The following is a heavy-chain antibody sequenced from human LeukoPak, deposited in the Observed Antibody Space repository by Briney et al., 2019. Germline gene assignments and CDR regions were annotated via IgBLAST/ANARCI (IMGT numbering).Heavy chain of an antibody. D-gene: IGHD3-22*01. CDR3: ATGNYYDSRGYYTFGH. Sequence: GGSLRLSCAASGFTFSRYLMHWVRQAPGKGLVWVSRINGDGSTTSYADSVKGGFTISRDNAKNTLYLQMNSLRAEDTAVYYCATGNYYDSRGYYTFGHWGQGTLVTVSS. J-gene: IGHJ1*01. CDR2: INGDGSTT. CDR1: GFTFSRYL. V-gene: IGHV3-74*01.